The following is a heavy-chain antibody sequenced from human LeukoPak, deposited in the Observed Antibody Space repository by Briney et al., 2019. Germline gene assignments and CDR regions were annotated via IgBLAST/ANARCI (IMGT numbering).Heavy chain of an antibody. V-gene: IGHV4-59*01. CDR3: ARVFDSGSQAYFYYMDV. CDR2: IYYTGST. D-gene: IGHD3-10*01. CDR1: GGSISSFY. Sequence: SETLSLTCTVSGGSISSFYWSWIRQPPGKGLEGIGYIYYTGSTNYNSSLKSRVTMSVDTSKNQFSLKVSSVTAADTAVYYCARVFDSGSQAYFYYMDVWGKGTTVTISS. J-gene: IGHJ6*03.